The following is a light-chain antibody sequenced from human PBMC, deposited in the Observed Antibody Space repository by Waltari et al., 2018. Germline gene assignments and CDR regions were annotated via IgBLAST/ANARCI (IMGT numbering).Light chain of an antibody. CDR3: STWDYSLSAHV. V-gene: IGLV1-44*01. J-gene: IGLJ3*02. Sequence: QSALTQEASVSGTVGQKVTLSCAGNSNNVGSYAVGWYQQLSHGAPKIVILGNSLPSGIPDRFSGSKSGTTASLIISGLQPEDEADYYCSTWDYSLSAHVFGGGTKLTVL. CDR2: GNS. CDR1: SNNVGSYA.